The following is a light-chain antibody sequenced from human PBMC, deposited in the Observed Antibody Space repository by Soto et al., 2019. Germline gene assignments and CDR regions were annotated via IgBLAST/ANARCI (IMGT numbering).Light chain of an antibody. CDR3: QEYIHWPPGM. CDR1: QFVSRR. Sequence: EIVLTQSPGTLSLSPGERVTLSCRASQFVSRRLAWYQQRPGQVPRLLIYDTSTRAPGISARFSGSGSGTEFTLTISSLQSEDFAVYYCQEYIHWPPGMFGPGTKVDIK. V-gene: IGKV3-15*01. J-gene: IGKJ1*01. CDR2: DTS.